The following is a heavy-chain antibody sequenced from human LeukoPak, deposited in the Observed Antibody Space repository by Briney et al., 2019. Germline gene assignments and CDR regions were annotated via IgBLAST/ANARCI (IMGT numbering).Heavy chain of an antibody. Sequence: GGSLRLSCSASGFIFSTSSMKWFRQAPGKALEWVSAISGTSVHIYYADSVKGRFTISRDNVKESLYLQMNSLRAEDTAVYYCARPSVWGSYRSFPFDFWGQGTLVTVSS. CDR1: GFIFSTSS. CDR3: ARPSVWGSYRSFPFDF. CDR2: ISGTSVHI. D-gene: IGHD3-16*02. J-gene: IGHJ4*02. V-gene: IGHV3-21*01.